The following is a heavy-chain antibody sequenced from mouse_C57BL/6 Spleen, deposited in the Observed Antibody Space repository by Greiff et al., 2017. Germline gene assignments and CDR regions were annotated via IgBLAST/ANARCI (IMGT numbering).Heavy chain of an antibody. V-gene: IGHV1-76*01. CDR1: GYTFTDYY. CDR2: IYPGSGNT. Sequence: QVHVKQSGAELVRPGASVKLSCKASGYTFTDYYINWVKQRPGQGLEWIARIYPGSGNTYYNEKFKGKATLTAEKSSSTAYMQLSSLTSEDSAVYFCARPYYDYDAGDWYFDVWGTGTTVTVSS. J-gene: IGHJ1*03. D-gene: IGHD2-4*01. CDR3: ARPYYDYDAGDWYFDV.